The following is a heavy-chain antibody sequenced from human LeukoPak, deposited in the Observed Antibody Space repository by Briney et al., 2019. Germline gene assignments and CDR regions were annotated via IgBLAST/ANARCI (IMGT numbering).Heavy chain of an antibody. D-gene: IGHD2-15*01. CDR1: GGSISSGGYY. CDR3: ARGYCSGGSCETHWFDP. Sequence: PSETLSLTCTVSGGSISSGGYYWSWIRQHPGKGLEWIGYIYYSGSTYYNPSLKSRVTISVDTSKNQFSLKLSSVTAADAAVYYCARGYCSGGSCETHWFDPWGQGTLVTVSS. J-gene: IGHJ5*02. V-gene: IGHV4-31*03. CDR2: IYYSGST.